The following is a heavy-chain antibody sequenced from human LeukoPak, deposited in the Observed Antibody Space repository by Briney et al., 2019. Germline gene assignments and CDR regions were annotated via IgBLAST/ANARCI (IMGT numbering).Heavy chain of an antibody. D-gene: IGHD3-22*01. Sequence: ASVKVSCKASGYTFASYGISWVRQAPGQGLEWMGWISAYNGNTNYAQKLQGRVTMTTDTSTSTAYMELSSLRSEDTAVYYCARGEWAYYYDSSGYLIDYWGQGTLVTVSS. CDR3: ARGEWAYYYDSSGYLIDY. V-gene: IGHV1-18*01. J-gene: IGHJ4*02. CDR1: GYTFASYG. CDR2: ISAYNGNT.